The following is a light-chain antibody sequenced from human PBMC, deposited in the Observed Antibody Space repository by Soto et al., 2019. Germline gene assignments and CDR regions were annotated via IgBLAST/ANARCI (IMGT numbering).Light chain of an antibody. J-gene: IGKJ3*01. CDR3: QHANSFPFT. Sequence: DIQMTQSPSSVSASVGDRVTITCRASQDIRTWLAWYQQKPGKAPKLLIYVSSSLQSAVPSRFTGSRSGTAFTLTISSLQPEDFATYYCQHANSFPFTFGPGTKVDL. CDR1: QDIRTW. CDR2: VSS. V-gene: IGKV1-12*02.